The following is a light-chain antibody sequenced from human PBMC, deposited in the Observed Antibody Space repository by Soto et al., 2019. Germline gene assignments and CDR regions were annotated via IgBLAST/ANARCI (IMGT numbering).Light chain of an antibody. CDR3: QHQGT. CDR2: YAS. J-gene: IGKJ2*01. CDR1: QSVSSSY. V-gene: IGKV3-20*01. Sequence: EVVLTQSPGTLSLSPGEGATLSCRASQSVSSSYVAWYQQKPGQAPRLLMYYASTRATGIPQRFSGGGSGTDFTLTISRVEPEDFAVYYGQHQGTFGQGTKVEIK.